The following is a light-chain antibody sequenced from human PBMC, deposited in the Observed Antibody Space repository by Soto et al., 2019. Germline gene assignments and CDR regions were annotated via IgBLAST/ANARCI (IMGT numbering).Light chain of an antibody. J-gene: IGKJ1*01. CDR3: QGYNNWPQP. Sequence: EIVMTQSPATLSVSPGERATLSCRASQSVSSNLAWYQQKPGQAPRLLIYGASTRATGIPARFSGSGSGTVFTLTISSLQSKNFAFYYCQGYNNWPQPFGQGTK. CDR2: GAS. V-gene: IGKV3-15*01. CDR1: QSVSSN.